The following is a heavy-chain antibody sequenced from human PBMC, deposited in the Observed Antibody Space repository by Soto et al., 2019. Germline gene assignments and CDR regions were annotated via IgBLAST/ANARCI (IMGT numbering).Heavy chain of an antibody. Sequence: GEPLTIPCQASGYRFTNYLIGWVRKLHGKGPEWMAIMYPDDSDIRYSPSFEAHVTISADKSTSTAFLQWSSLEASDTAMYYCATAYVYDFENSNYYRDAFDIWGQGTLVTVSS. CDR2: MYPDDSDI. CDR1: GYRFTNYL. V-gene: IGHV5-51*01. J-gene: IGHJ3*02. CDR3: ATAYVYDFENSNYYRDAFDI. D-gene: IGHD3-22*01.